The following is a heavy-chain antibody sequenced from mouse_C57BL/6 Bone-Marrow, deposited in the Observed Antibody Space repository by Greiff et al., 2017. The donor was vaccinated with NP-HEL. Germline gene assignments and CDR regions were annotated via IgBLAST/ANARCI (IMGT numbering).Heavy chain of an antibody. Sequence: EVKLVESGGGLVQPGGSLKLSCAASGFTFSDYGMAWVRQAPRKGPEWVAFISNLAYSIYYADTVTGRFTISRENAKNTLYLEMSSLRSEDTAMYYCASYDYDYAMDYWGQGTSVTVSS. D-gene: IGHD2-4*01. CDR1: GFTFSDYG. CDR2: ISNLAYSI. CDR3: ASYDYDYAMDY. V-gene: IGHV5-15*01. J-gene: IGHJ4*01.